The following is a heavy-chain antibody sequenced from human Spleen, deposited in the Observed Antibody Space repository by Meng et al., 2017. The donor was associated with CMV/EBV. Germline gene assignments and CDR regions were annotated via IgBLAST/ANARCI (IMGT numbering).Heavy chain of an antibody. D-gene: IGHD2/OR15-2a*01. CDR1: GFIFGSYG. J-gene: IGHJ4*02. CDR2: ISYDGSNK. CDR3: AKGESFDS. V-gene: IGHV3-30*18. Sequence: QVQLVESGGGVVQPGRSLRLPCAAYGFIFGSYGMQWVRQAPGKGLEWVAVISYDGSNKDYGDTVKGRFTFSRDNSKNTLYLQMNSLRADDTAVYYCAKGESFDSWGQGTLVTVSS.